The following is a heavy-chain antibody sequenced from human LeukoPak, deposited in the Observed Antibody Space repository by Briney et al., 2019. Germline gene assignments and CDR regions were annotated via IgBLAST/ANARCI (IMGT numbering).Heavy chain of an antibody. D-gene: IGHD3-3*01. CDR3: ARGPNYDFWSGYYVTFDY. V-gene: IGHV4-34*01. CDR2: INHSGST. CDR1: GGSFSGYY. J-gene: IGHJ4*02. Sequence: PSETLSLTCAVYGGSFSGYYWSWIRQPPGKGLEWIGEINHSGSTNYNPSLKSRVTISVDTSKNQFSLKLSSVTAADTAVYYCARGPNYDFWSGYYVTFDYWGQGTLVTVSS.